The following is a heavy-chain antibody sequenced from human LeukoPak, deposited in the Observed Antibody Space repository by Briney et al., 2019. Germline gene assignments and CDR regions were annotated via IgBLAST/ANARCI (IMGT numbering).Heavy chain of an antibody. CDR1: GGSFNDYY. V-gene: IGHV4-34*01. CDR3: ARGGTFWSGYLHYWYFDL. CDR2: IIHSGRT. D-gene: IGHD3-3*01. Sequence: SETLSLTCTVYGGSFNDYYWTWIRQSPGKGLEWVAEIIHSGRTNYNPSLGSRVTLSVDTSKRQFSLKLSSVTAADTAVYYCARGGTFWSGYLHYWYFDLWGRGTLVTVSS. J-gene: IGHJ2*01.